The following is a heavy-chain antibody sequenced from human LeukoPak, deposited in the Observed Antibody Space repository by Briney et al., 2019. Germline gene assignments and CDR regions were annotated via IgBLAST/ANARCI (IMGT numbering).Heavy chain of an antibody. CDR1: GFTFSSYG. J-gene: IGHJ6*04. CDR2: ISYDGSNK. D-gene: IGHD3-10*01. Sequence: GRSLRLSCAASGFTFSSYGMHWVRQAPGKGLEWVAVISYDGSNKYYADSVKGRLTISRDNSKNTLYLQMNSLRAEDTAVCYCAKAMVRGEGYGMDVWGKGTTVTVSS. V-gene: IGHV3-30*18. CDR3: AKAMVRGEGYGMDV.